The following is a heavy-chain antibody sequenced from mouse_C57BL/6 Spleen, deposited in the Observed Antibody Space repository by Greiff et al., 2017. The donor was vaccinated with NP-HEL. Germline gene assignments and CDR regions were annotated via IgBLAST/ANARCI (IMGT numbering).Heavy chain of an antibody. CDR2: IHPNSGST. D-gene: IGHD4-1*01. V-gene: IGHV1-64*01. J-gene: IGHJ4*01. CDR1: GYTFTSYW. Sequence: QVQLQQPGAELVKPGASVKLSCKASGYTFTSYWMHWVKQRPGQGLEWIGMIHPNSGSTNYNEKFKSKATLTVDKSSSTAYMQLSSLTSEDSAVYYCARSGTGLYYYAMDYWGQGTSVTVSS. CDR3: ARSGTGLYYYAMDY.